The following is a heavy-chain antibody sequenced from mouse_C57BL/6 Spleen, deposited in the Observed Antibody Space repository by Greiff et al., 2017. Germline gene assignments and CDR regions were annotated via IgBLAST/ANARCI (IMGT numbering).Heavy chain of an antibody. J-gene: IGHJ2*01. CDR2: INPDSSTI. V-gene: IGHV4-1*01. CDR1: GIDFSRYW. Sequence: EVKLQESGGGLVQPGGSLKLSCAASGIDFSRYWMSWVRRAPGKGLEWIGEINPDSSTINYAPSLKDKFIISRDNAKNTLYLQMSKVRSEDTALYYCARNWDDGYYFDYWGQGTTLTVSS. CDR3: ARNWDDGYYFDY. D-gene: IGHD4-1*01.